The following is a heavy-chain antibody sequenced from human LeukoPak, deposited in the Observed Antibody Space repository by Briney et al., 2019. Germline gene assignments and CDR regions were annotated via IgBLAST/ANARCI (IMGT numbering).Heavy chain of an antibody. D-gene: IGHD3-9*01. CDR1: GFTFSSYS. CDR2: ISSSSSYI. V-gene: IGHV3-21*01. J-gene: IGHJ4*02. Sequence: KSGRSLRLSCAASGFTFSSYSMNWVRQAPGKGLEWVSSISSSSSYIYYADSVKGRFTISRDNAKNSLYLQMNSLRAEDTAVYYCASEGLYYDILTTYYDRYFDYWGQGTLVTVSS. CDR3: ASEGLYYDILTTYYDRYFDY.